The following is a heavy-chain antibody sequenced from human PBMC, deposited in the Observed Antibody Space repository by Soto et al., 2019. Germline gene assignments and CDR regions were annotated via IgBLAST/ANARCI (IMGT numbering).Heavy chain of an antibody. Sequence: QVQLVESGGGVVQPGRSLRLSCAASGFTFSSYGMHWVRQAPGKGLEWVAVISYDGSNKYYADSVKGRFTISRDNSKNTLYLQMNSLRADDTAVYYCAKDRAMIVVVSAFDIWGQGTMVTVSS. V-gene: IGHV3-30*18. D-gene: IGHD3-22*01. CDR2: ISYDGSNK. CDR1: GFTFSSYG. CDR3: AKDRAMIVVVSAFDI. J-gene: IGHJ3*02.